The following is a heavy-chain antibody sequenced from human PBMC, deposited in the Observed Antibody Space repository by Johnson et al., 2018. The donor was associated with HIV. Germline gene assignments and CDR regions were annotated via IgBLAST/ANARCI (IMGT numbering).Heavy chain of an antibody. CDR3: AKAAWVFEGDASDI. CDR2: ISGSGASR. Sequence: VQLVESGGGLVQPGGSLSLSCAASGFTFTSYTVSWVRQAPGTGLEWVSAISGSGASRYFADSVKGRFTISSDHSKNRLYLQMNSLRAEDTSIYYCAKAAWVFEGDASDIGGQGTMVTVSS. CDR1: GFTFTSYT. D-gene: IGHD3-3*01. V-gene: IGHV3-23*04. J-gene: IGHJ3*02.